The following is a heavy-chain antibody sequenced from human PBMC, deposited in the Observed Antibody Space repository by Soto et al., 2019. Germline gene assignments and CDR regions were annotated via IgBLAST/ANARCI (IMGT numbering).Heavy chain of an antibody. V-gene: IGHV2-5*02. Sequence: QITLKESGPTLVKPTQTLTLTCTFSGFSLSTSGVGVGWIRQPPGKALEWLALIYWDDDKRYSPSLKSRLTITKDTSKNQVVLTMTNMDPVDTATYYCAHTGDYYDISDGGFDYWGQGTLVTVSS. CDR3: AHTGDYYDISDGGFDY. CDR2: IYWDDDK. J-gene: IGHJ4*02. D-gene: IGHD3-22*01. CDR1: GFSLSTSGVG.